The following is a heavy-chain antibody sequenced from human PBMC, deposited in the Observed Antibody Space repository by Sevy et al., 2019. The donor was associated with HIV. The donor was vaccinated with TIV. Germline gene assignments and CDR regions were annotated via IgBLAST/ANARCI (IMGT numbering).Heavy chain of an antibody. D-gene: IGHD2-2*01. CDR1: GYTFTSYD. J-gene: IGHJ6*02. V-gene: IGHV1-8*01. CDR3: ASGYCSSTSCQGAGLDV. CDR2: MNPNSGNT. Sequence: ASVKVSCKASGYTFTSYDINWVRQATGQGLEWMGWMNPNSGNTGYAQKFQGRVTMTRNTSISTAYMELSSLRSEDTAVYSCASGYCSSTSCQGAGLDVWGQGTTVTVSS.